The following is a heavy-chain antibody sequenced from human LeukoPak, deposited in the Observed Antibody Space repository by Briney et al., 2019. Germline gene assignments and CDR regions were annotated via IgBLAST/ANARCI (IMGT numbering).Heavy chain of an antibody. CDR3: AREVPIVRGLRWDY. Sequence: SETLSLTCTVSGDSISYYYWNWVRQPPGKGLEWIGYIYYSGSTNCNPSLKSRVTISIDTSKNQFSLKLRSVTAADTAVYYCAREVPIVRGLRWDYWGQGTLVTVSS. CDR2: IYYSGST. J-gene: IGHJ4*02. CDR1: GDSISYYY. V-gene: IGHV4-59*01. D-gene: IGHD3-10*01.